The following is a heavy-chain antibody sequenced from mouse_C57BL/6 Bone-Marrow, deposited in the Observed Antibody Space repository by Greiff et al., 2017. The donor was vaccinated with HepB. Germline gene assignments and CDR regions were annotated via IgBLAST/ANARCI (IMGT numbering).Heavy chain of an antibody. CDR1: GFNIKDYY. V-gene: IGHV14-2*01. CDR2: IDPEDGET. Sequence: EVKLVESGAELVKPGASVKLSCTASGFNIKDYYMHWVKQRTEQGLEWIGRIDPEDGETKYAPKFQGKATITADTASNTAYLQLSSLTSEDTAVYYCALLWSYWYFDVWGTGTTVTVSS. J-gene: IGHJ1*03. D-gene: IGHD1-1*02. CDR3: ALLWSYWYFDV.